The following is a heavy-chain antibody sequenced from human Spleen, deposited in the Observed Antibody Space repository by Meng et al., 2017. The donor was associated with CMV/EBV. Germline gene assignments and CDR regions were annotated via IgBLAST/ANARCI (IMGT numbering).Heavy chain of an antibody. CDR3: AKDNWNDVGYFDN. J-gene: IGHJ4*02. D-gene: IGHD1-20*01. CDR1: GFSFSAHG. Sequence: GGSLRLSCVGSGFSFSAHGLHWVRQAPGKGLEWVAVIWNDASFESYIDSVKGRFTVSRDNSENTVYLQMKSLRVEDTAVYYCAKDNWNDVGYFDNWGQGTLVTVSS. V-gene: IGHV3-33*06. CDR2: IWNDASFE.